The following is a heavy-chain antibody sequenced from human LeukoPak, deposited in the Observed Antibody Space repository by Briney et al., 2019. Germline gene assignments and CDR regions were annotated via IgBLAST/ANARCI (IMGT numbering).Heavy chain of an antibody. Sequence: GGSLRLSCAASGFTFSSYTMNWVRQTPGKGLERVSFISSSSRYINYADSVKGRFTISRDNAKNSLSLQMNSLRAEDTAVYYCAKAPVTTCSGAYCYPFDYWGQGTLVTVSS. CDR1: GFTFSSYT. D-gene: IGHD2-21*01. CDR2: ISSSSRYI. V-gene: IGHV3-21*01. J-gene: IGHJ4*02. CDR3: AKAPVTTCSGAYCYPFDY.